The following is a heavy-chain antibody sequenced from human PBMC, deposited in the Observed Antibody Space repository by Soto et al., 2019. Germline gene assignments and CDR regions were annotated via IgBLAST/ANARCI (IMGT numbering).Heavy chain of an antibody. CDR1: GGSFSGYY. CDR2: INHSGST. CDR3: ARGGDYFDY. Sequence: PSETLSLTCAVYGGSFSGYYWSWIRQPPGKGLEWIGEINHSGSTNYNPSLKSRVTISVDTSKNQFSLKLSSVTAADTAVYYCARGGDYFDYWGQGTLVTVSS. J-gene: IGHJ4*02. D-gene: IGHD4-17*01. V-gene: IGHV4-34*01.